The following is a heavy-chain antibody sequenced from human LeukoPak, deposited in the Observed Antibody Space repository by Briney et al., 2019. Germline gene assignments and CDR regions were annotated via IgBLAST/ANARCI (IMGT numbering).Heavy chain of an antibody. CDR2: IWYYGSKK. CDR3: ARDLLGYSYDAYYFDF. Sequence: GGSLRLSCAASGCTFSSHGMHWVRQAPGKGLEWVAVIWYYGSKKYHADSVKGRFTISRDNSKNTLYLQMNSLRAEDTAVYYCARDLLGYSYDAYYFDFWGQGTLVTVSS. CDR1: GCTFSSHG. V-gene: IGHV3-33*01. J-gene: IGHJ4*02. D-gene: IGHD5-18*01.